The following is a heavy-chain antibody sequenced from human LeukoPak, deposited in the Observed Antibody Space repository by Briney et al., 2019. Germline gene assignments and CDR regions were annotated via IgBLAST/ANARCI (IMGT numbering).Heavy chain of an antibody. J-gene: IGHJ1*01. V-gene: IGHV3-23*01. CDR2: ISGSGGST. D-gene: IGHD3-10*01. Sequence: PGGSLRLSCAASGFTFSSYGMSWVRQAPGKGLEWDSAISGSGGSTYYADSVKGRFTISRDNSKNTVYLQMNSLRAEDTAVYYCAKVYGSGSYGVYFQHWGQGTLVTVSS. CDR3: AKVYGSGSYGVYFQH. CDR1: GFTFSSYG.